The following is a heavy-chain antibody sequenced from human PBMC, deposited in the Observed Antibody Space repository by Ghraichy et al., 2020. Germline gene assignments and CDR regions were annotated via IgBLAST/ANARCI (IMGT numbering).Heavy chain of an antibody. CDR3: ARDLSIPRGIYYYYYGMDV. J-gene: IGHJ6*02. V-gene: IGHV6-1*01. D-gene: IGHD6-6*01. CDR2: TYYRSKWYN. Sequence: SQTLSLTCAISGDSVSSNSAAWNWIRQSPSRGLEWLGRTYYRSKWYNDYAVSVKSRITINPDTSKNQFSLQLNSVTPEDTAVYYCARDLSIPRGIYYYYYGMDVWGQGTTVTVSS. CDR1: GDSVSSNSAA.